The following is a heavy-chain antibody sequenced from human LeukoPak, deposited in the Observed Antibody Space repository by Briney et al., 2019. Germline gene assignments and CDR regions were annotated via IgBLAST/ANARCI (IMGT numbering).Heavy chain of an antibody. CDR2: IYHSGST. Sequence: SQTLSLTCTVSGGSISSGDYYWSWIRQSPGKGLEWIGYIYHSGSTYYNPSLKSRVTISVDRSKNQFSLKLSSVTAADTAVYYCARGGVVVPYNWFDPWGQGTLVTVSS. J-gene: IGHJ5*02. V-gene: IGHV4-30-2*06. D-gene: IGHD3-22*01. CDR3: ARGGVVVPYNWFDP. CDR1: GGSISSGDYY.